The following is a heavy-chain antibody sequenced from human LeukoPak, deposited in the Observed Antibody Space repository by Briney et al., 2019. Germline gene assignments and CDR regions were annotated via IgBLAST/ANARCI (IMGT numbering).Heavy chain of an antibody. V-gene: IGHV4-34*01. D-gene: IGHD2-15*01. CDR3: ASRPNRYCSGGSCYLLDY. Sequence: SETLSLTCAVYGESFSGYHWSWIRQPPGKGLEWIGEINHSGSTNYNPSLKSRVTISVDTSKNQFALKLSSVTAADTAVYYCASRPNRYCSGGSCYLLDYWGQGTLVTVSS. CDR1: GESFSGYH. CDR2: INHSGST. J-gene: IGHJ4*02.